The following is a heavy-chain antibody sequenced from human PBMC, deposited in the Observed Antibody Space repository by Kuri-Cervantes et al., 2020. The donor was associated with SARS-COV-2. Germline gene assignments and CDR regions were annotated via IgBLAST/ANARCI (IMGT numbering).Heavy chain of an antibody. CDR1: GGSISSSSYY. D-gene: IGHD2-8*02. Sequence: SETLSLTCTVSGGSISSSSYYWGWIRQPPGKGLEWIGSIYYSGSTYYNPSLKSRVTISVDTSKNQFSLKLSSVTAADTAVYYCASIELDGVAQFEIFDYWGQGTLVTDSS. CDR3: ASIELDGVAQFEIFDY. J-gene: IGHJ4*02. V-gene: IGHV4-39*07. CDR2: IYYSGST.